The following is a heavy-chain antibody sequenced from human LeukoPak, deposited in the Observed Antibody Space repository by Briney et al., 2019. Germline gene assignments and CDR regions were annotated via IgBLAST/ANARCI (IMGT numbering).Heavy chain of an antibody. CDR3: AKDVRDGYNSGAFDI. CDR1: GFTFDDYV. V-gene: IGHV3-9*03. CDR2: ISWNSGSI. Sequence: GRSLRLSCAASGFTFDDYVMHWVRQAPGKGLEWVSGISWNSGSIGYADSVKGRFTISRDNAKNSLYLQMNSLRAEDMALYYCAKDVRDGYNSGAFDIWGQGTMVTVSS. D-gene: IGHD5-24*01. J-gene: IGHJ3*02.